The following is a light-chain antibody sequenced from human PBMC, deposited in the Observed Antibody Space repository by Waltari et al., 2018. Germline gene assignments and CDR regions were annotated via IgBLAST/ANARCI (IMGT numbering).Light chain of an antibody. CDR1: QSVTRS. CDR3: QHYVSLPAT. V-gene: IGKV3-20*01. CDR2: GAS. Sequence: EIVLTQSPGTLSLSPGERATLSCRASQSVTRSLAWYQQKPGQAPRLLIYGASSRATGIPERFSGGGSGTDFSLTISRLEPEDFAMYYCQHYVSLPATFGQGTKVEIK. J-gene: IGKJ1*01.